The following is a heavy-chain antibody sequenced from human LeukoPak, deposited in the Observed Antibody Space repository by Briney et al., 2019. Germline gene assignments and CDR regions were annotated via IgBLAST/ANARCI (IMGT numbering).Heavy chain of an antibody. D-gene: IGHD2-15*01. V-gene: IGHV3-30*02. CDR2: IRYDGSNK. CDR1: GFTFSSYG. J-gene: IGHJ4*02. Sequence: AGGSLRLSCAASGFTFSSYGMHWVLQAPGKGLEWVAFIRYDGSNKYYADSVKGRFTSSRDNSKNTLYLQMNSLRAEDTAVYYCAKDHNLGYCSDGSCYYFDYWGQGSLVTVSS. CDR3: AKDHNLGYCSDGSCYYFDY.